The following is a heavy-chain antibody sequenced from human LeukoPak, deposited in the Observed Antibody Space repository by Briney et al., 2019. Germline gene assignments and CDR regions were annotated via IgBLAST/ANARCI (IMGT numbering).Heavy chain of an antibody. CDR3: AKESAGMIVSY. CDR2: ISYDGSNK. D-gene: IGHD3-22*01. CDR1: GFTFSSYG. J-gene: IGHJ4*02. Sequence: GGSLRLSCAASGFTFSSYGMHWVRQAPGKGLEWVAVISYDGSNKYYADSVKGRSTISRDNSKNTLYLQMNSLRAEDTAVYYCAKESAGMIVSYWGQGTLVTVSS. V-gene: IGHV3-30*18.